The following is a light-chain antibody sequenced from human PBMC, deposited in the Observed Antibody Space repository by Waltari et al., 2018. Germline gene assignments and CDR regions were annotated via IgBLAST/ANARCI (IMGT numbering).Light chain of an antibody. J-gene: IGLJ2*01. CDR2: EVS. CDR3: SSYVASRIV. Sequence: QSALTQPPSASGSPGQSVTLSCTGTTNDIGSYDYVSWYQHHPGKAPKLIIYEVSNRPSGVSKRFSGSKSGSTASLTVSALQVEDEAIYYCSSYVASRIVFGRGTRLTVL. V-gene: IGLV2-8*01. CDR1: TNDIGSYDY.